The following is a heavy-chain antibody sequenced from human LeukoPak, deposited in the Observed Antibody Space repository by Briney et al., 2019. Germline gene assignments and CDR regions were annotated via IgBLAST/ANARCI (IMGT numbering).Heavy chain of an antibody. V-gene: IGHV4-59*01. J-gene: IGHJ4*02. CDR1: GGSISSYY. D-gene: IGHD3-22*01. Sequence: SSETLSLTCTVSGGSISSYYWSWIRQPPGKGLEWIGYIDYSGSTNYNPSLKRRVTISVDTSKTQSSLKLRSVTAADTAVHYCARVTGYMIENHFDYWGQGTLVTVSS. CDR3: ARVTGYMIENHFDY. CDR2: IDYSGST.